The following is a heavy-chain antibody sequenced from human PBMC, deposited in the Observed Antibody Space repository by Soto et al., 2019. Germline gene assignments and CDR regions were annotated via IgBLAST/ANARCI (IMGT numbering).Heavy chain of an antibody. V-gene: IGHV4-39*01. Sequence: QLQLQESGPGLVKPSETLSLTCTVSGGSISSSSYYWGWIRQPPGKGPEWIGSIYYSGSTYYNPSCKSRVTISVDTSKNQFSLKLSSVTAADTAVYYCARHSPDYYFDYWGQGTLVTVSS. CDR1: GGSISSSSYY. J-gene: IGHJ4*02. CDR2: IYYSGST. CDR3: ARHSPDYYFDY.